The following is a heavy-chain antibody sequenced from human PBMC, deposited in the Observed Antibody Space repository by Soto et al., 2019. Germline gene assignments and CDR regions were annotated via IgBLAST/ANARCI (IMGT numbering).Heavy chain of an antibody. D-gene: IGHD5-12*01. CDR3: ANTRGKSGYDY. V-gene: IGHV1-8*01. Sequence: ASVKVSCKASGYPFTSYDINWVRQATGQGLEWMGWMNPNRGNTGYAQKFQGRVTMTRNTSTGTAYMELSSLRSEDTAVYYCANTRGKSGYDYWGQGTLVTVSS. J-gene: IGHJ4*02. CDR2: MNPNRGNT. CDR1: GYPFTSYD.